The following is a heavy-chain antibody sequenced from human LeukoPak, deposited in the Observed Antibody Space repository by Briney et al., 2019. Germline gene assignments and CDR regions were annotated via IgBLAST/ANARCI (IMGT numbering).Heavy chain of an antibody. Sequence: PSETLSLTRTVSGGSISSYYWSWIRQPPGKGLEWIGYIYYSGSTNYNPSLKSRVTISVGTSKNQFSLKLSSVTAADTAVYYCARERIAVAGGYYFDYWGQGTLVTVSS. D-gene: IGHD6-19*01. V-gene: IGHV4-59*01. CDR2: IYYSGST. CDR3: ARERIAVAGGYYFDY. CDR1: GGSISSYY. J-gene: IGHJ4*02.